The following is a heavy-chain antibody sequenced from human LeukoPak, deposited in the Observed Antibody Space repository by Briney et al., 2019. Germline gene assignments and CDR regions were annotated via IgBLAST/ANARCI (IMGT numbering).Heavy chain of an antibody. CDR1: GFTFSSYW. CDR2: INIEGKNT. J-gene: IGHJ4*02. CDR3: VRGGVGSRYYFDY. Sequence: GGSLRLSCAASGFTFSSYWRHWVRHVAGKRLVWVSRINIEGKNTIYAASVKGRFTISRDNAKNTLSLQMNSLRAEDTAVFYCVRGGVGSRYYFDYWGQGTLVTVSS. D-gene: IGHD2-15*01. V-gene: IGHV3-74*01.